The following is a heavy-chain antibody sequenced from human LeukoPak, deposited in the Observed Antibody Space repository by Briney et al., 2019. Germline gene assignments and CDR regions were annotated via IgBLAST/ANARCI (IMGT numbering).Heavy chain of an antibody. Sequence: GRSLRLSCAASGFTFSSYSMNWVRQAPGKGLEWVSYISSSSSTIYYADSVKGRFTISRDNAKNSLYLQMNSLRAEDTAVYYCAREQYYYDSSGSDYWGQGTLVTVSS. CDR3: AREQYYYDSSGSDY. J-gene: IGHJ4*02. D-gene: IGHD3-22*01. CDR2: ISSSSSTI. CDR1: GFTFSSYS. V-gene: IGHV3-48*04.